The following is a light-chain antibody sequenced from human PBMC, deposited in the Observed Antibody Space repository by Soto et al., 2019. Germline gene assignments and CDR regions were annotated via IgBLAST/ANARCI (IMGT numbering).Light chain of an antibody. CDR3: QHYTTSPLT. CDR1: HSGTMTY. J-gene: IGKJ5*01. Sequence: EILVTQSPGTLSLSPGDRATLSXRASHSGTMTYVAWSQQQPGXAPRLXXYGXSNRATGIADTLSGGGSGTDFTLTISRLEPEDLAVYYCQHYTTSPLTFGQVTRLEIK. CDR2: GXS. V-gene: IGKV3-20*01.